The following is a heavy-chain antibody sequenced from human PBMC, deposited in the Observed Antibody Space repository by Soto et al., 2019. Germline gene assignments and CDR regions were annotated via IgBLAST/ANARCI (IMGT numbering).Heavy chain of an antibody. V-gene: IGHV3-30-3*01. J-gene: IGHJ6*02. CDR2: ISYDGSNK. D-gene: IGHD3-22*01. CDR1: GFTFSTYA. CDR3: ARYYYDSSGYYPYYYYYGMDV. Sequence: GGSLRLSCAASGFTFSTYAMHWVRQAPGKGLEWVAVISYDGSNKYYADSVKGRFTISRDNSKNTLYLQMNSLSAEDTAMYYCARYYYDSSGYYPYYYYYGMDVWGQGTTVTVSS.